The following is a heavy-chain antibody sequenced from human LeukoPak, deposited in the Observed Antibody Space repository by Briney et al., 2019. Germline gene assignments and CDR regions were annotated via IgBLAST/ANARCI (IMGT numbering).Heavy chain of an antibody. Sequence: PSETLSLTCAVYGGSFSGYYWSWIRQPPGKGLEWIGEINHSGSTNYNPSLKSRVTISVDTSKNQFSLKLSSVTAADTAVYYCAREPYCSGGSCYSYAFDIWGQGTMVTVSS. V-gene: IGHV4-34*01. J-gene: IGHJ3*02. CDR2: INHSGST. CDR1: GGSFSGYY. CDR3: AREPYCSGGSCYSYAFDI. D-gene: IGHD2-15*01.